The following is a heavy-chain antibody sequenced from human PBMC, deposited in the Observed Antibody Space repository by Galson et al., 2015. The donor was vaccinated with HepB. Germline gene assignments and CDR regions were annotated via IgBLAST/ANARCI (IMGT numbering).Heavy chain of an antibody. CDR3: AKTEWLSHFDY. CDR2: ISSSGSTI. CDR1: GFTFSSYE. J-gene: IGHJ4*02. D-gene: IGHD3-3*01. Sequence: SLRLSCAASGFTFSSYEMNWVRQAPGKGLEWVSYISSSGSTIYYADSVKGRFTISRDNAKNSLYLQMNSLRAEDTAVYYCAKTEWLSHFDYWGQGTLVTVSS. V-gene: IGHV3-48*03.